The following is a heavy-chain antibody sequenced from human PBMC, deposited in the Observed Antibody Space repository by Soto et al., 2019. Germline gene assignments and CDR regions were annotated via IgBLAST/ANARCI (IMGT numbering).Heavy chain of an antibody. D-gene: IGHD3-22*01. CDR3: IYYYDSSTYFHVDY. CDR1: GFTFSNAW. J-gene: IGHJ4*02. CDR2: IKSKTDGGTT. Sequence: EVQLVESGGGLVKPGGSLRLSCAASGFTFSNAWIHWVRQAPGKGLEWVGRIKSKTDGGTTDHAAPVKGRFTISRDDSKNTVYLQMNSLNSDDSAVYYCIYYYDSSTYFHVDYWGQGTLVTVSS. V-gene: IGHV3-15*01.